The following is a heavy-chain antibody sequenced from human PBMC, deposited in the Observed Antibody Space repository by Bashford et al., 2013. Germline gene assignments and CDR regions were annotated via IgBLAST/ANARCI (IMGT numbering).Heavy chain of an antibody. D-gene: IGHD3-3*01. J-gene: IGHJ6*03. V-gene: IGHV4-59*01. CDR2: IYYSGST. Sequence: SSETLSLTCTVSGGSISSYYWSWIRQPPGKGLEWIGYIYYSGSTNYNPSLKSRVTISVDTSKNQFSLKLSSVTAADTAVYYCARGVRDDFWSGYPNYYYMDVWGKGTTVTVSS. CDR3: ARGVRDDFWSGYPNYYYMDV. CDR1: GGSISSYY.